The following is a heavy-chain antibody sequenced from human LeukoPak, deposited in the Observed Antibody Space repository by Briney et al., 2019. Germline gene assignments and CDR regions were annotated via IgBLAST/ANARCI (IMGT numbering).Heavy chain of an antibody. CDR2: IYYSGST. CDR3: ARLDIVVVPAAPEISQFDY. V-gene: IGHV4-39*07. J-gene: IGHJ4*02. Sequence: SEALSLTCTVSGGSISSSSYYWGWIRQPPGKGLEWIGSIYYSGSTYYNPSLKSRVTISVDTSKNQFSLKLSSVTAADTAVYYCARLDIVVVPAAPEISQFDYWGQGTLVTVSS. D-gene: IGHD2-2*01. CDR1: GGSISSSSYY.